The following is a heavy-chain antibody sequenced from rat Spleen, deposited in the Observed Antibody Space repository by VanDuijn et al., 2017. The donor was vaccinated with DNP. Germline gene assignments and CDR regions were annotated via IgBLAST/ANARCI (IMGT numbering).Heavy chain of an antibody. CDR1: GFTFSTTW. Sequence: EVQVLESGGGLVQPGNSLKLSCATSGFTFSTTWMYWYRQFPEKRLEWIARIKAKSNNYATDYTESVKGRFTISRDDSKSSISLQMNNLKAEDTAIYYCASPGFWGQGVMVTVSS. J-gene: IGHJ2*01. V-gene: IGHV6-6*01. CDR2: IKAKSNNYAT. CDR3: ASPGF. D-gene: IGHD4-4*01.